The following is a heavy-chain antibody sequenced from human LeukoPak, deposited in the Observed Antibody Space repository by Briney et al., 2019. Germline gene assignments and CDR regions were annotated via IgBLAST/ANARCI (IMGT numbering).Heavy chain of an antibody. D-gene: IGHD4-23*01. J-gene: IGHJ3*02. CDR3: ARHLGYGGNGDGFGI. CDR1: DGSISSYY. V-gene: IGHV4-59*08. CDR2: IFFNGGT. Sequence: PSETLSLTCSVSDGSISSYYWSWIRQPPGKGLEWIGNIFFNGGTNSNPSLKSRVTISVDTSKNQFSLRLSSVTAADTAVYYCARHLGYGGNGDGFGIWGQGTMVTVSS.